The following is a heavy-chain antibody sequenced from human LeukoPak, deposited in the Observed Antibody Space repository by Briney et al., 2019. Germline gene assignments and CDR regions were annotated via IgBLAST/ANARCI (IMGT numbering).Heavy chain of an antibody. Sequence: PVKVSCKASGGTFSSYAISWVRQAPGQGLEWMGRIIPIFGTANYAQKFQGRVTITTDESTSTAYMELSSLRSEDTAVYYCARAPAAAGIYYYYYYMDVWGKGTTVTVSS. D-gene: IGHD6-13*01. J-gene: IGHJ6*03. CDR1: GGTFSSYA. CDR3: ARAPAAAGIYYYYYYMDV. CDR2: IIPIFGTA. V-gene: IGHV1-69*05.